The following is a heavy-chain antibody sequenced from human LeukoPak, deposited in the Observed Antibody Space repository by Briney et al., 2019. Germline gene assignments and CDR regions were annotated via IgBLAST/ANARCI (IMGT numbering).Heavy chain of an antibody. CDR1: GGSISSYY. CDR3: ARRRVIRSGYDVNWFDP. Sequence: TSETLSLTCTVSGGSISSYYWSWIRQPPGKGLEWIGYIYYSGSTNYNPSLKSRVTISVDTSKNQFSLKLSSVTAADTAVYYCARRRVIRSGYDVNWFDPWGQGTLVTVSS. V-gene: IGHV4-59*01. J-gene: IGHJ5*02. CDR2: IYYSGST. D-gene: IGHD5-12*01.